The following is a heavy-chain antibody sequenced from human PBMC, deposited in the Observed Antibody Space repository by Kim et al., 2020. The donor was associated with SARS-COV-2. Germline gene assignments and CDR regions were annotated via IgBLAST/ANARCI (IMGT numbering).Heavy chain of an antibody. D-gene: IGHD2-2*01. CDR1: GGSINSGTYY. V-gene: IGHV4-39*01. CDR3: ARQWRDCSSTICYSGPDY. CDR2: IYYSGTT. J-gene: IGHJ4*02. Sequence: SETLSLTCTVSGGSINSGTYYWGWVRQPPGKGLEWIGTIYYSGTTYYNPSLKSRVTISVDTSKNQFSLKLSSVTAADTAAYFCARQWRDCSSTICYSGPDYWGQGTLVTVSS.